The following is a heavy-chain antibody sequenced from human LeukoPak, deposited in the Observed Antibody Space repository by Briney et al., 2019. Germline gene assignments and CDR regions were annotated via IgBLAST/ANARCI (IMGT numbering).Heavy chain of an antibody. J-gene: IGHJ4*02. V-gene: IGHV1-69*13. D-gene: IGHD6-6*01. CDR1: GGTFSSYA. CDR3: ARSPPDLAARIDY. CDR2: IIPIFGTA. Sequence: SVKVSCKASGGTFSSYAISWVRQAPGQGLEWMGGIIPIFGTANYAQKFQGRVTITADESTSTAYMELSSLRSEDTAVYYCARSPPDLAARIDYWGQGTLVTVSS.